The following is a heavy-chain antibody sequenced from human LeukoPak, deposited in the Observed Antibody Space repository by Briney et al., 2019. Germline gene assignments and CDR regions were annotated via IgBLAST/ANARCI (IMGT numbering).Heavy chain of an antibody. D-gene: IGHD6-13*01. CDR1: GFTFSSYS. V-gene: IGHV3-21*01. J-gene: IGHJ4*02. Sequence: PGGSLSLSCAASGFTFSSYSMNWVRQAPGKGLEWVSSISSSSSYIYYADSVKGRFTISRDNAKNSLYLQMNSLRAEDTAVYYCARVVAAAGTIDYWGQGTLVTVSS. CDR2: ISSSSSYI. CDR3: ARVVAAAGTIDY.